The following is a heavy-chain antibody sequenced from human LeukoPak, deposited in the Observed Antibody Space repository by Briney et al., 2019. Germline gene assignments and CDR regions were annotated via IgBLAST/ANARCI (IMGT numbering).Heavy chain of an antibody. J-gene: IGHJ1*01. CDR3: ARDTYYYDSSGPTLQH. D-gene: IGHD3-22*01. V-gene: IGHV4-4*07. Sequence: PSETLSLTCTVSGGSISSYYWSWIRQPPGKGLEWIGRIYTSGSTNYNPSPKSRVTMSVDTSKNQFSLKLSSVTAADTAVYYCARDTYYYDSSGPTLQHWGQGILVTVSS. CDR1: GGSISSYY. CDR2: IYTSGST.